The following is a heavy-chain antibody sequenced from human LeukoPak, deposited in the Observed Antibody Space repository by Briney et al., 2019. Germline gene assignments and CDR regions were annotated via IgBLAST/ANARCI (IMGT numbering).Heavy chain of an antibody. V-gene: IGHV1-2*02. Sequence: ASVKASCKASGYTFTGYYMHWVRQAPGQGLERMGWINANSGGTNYAQNFQGRVTMTRDTSISTVYMELNRLRSDDTAVYYCARFRGSSNFDYWGQGTLVTVSS. CDR1: GYTFTGYY. J-gene: IGHJ4*02. D-gene: IGHD2-2*01. CDR2: INANSGGT. CDR3: ARFRGSSNFDY.